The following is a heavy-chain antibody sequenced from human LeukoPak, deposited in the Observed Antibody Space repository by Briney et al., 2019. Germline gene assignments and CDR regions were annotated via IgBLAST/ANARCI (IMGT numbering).Heavy chain of an antibody. J-gene: IGHJ6*02. Sequence: PGGSLRLSCAASGFTFTNYLMRWVRQAPGKGLEWVSSVDNAATGTYYADSVRGRFTISRDNSKNTVYPQMNTLRAEDTAVYYCVKHITSSYYGIDAWGQGTTVTVSS. CDR1: GFTFTNYL. CDR2: VDNAATGT. CDR3: VKHITSSYYGIDA. D-gene: IGHD6-6*01. V-gene: IGHV3-23*05.